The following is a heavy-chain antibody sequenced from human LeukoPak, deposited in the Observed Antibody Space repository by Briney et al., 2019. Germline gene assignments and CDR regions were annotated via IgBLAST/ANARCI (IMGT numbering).Heavy chain of an antibody. CDR3: ARVSYYDSSGNRGAFDY. J-gene: IGHJ4*02. V-gene: IGHV4-34*01. Sequence: SETLSLTCAVYGGSFSGYYWSWIRQPPGKGPEWIGEINHSGSTNYNPSLKSRVTISVDTSKNQFSLKLSSVTAADTAVYYCARVSYYDSSGNRGAFDYWGQGTLVTVSS. CDR1: GGSFSGYY. D-gene: IGHD3-22*01. CDR2: INHSGST.